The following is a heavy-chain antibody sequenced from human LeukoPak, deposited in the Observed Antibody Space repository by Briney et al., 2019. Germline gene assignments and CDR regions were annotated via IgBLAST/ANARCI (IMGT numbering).Heavy chain of an antibody. D-gene: IGHD2-2*02. V-gene: IGHV1-2*02. J-gene: IGHJ4*02. CDR3: ARGYCSSTSCYTLDY. CDR1: GYTFTGYY. Sequence: ASVKVSCKASGYTFTGYYMHWVRQVPGQGLEWMGWINPNSGGTNYAQKFQGRVTMTRDTSISTAYMELSRLRSDDTAVYYCARGYCSSTSCYTLDYWGQGTLVTVSS. CDR2: INPNSGGT.